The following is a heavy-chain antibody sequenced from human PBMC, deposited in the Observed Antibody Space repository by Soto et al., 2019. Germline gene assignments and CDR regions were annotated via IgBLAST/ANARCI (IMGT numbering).Heavy chain of an antibody. D-gene: IGHD6-13*01. CDR3: TPDGWDRSSWYRYY. Sequence: EVQLVESGGGLVKPGGSLRLSCAASGFTFSNAWMNWVRQAPGKGLEWVGRIKSKTDGGTTDYAAPVKGRFTISRXDXXNTLYLQMNSLKTEDTAVYYCTPDGWDRSSWYRYYWGQGTLVTVSS. V-gene: IGHV3-15*07. J-gene: IGHJ4*02. CDR1: GFTFSNAW. CDR2: IKSKTDGGTT.